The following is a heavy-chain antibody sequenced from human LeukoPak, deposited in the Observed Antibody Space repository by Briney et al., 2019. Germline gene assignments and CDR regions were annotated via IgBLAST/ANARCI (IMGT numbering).Heavy chain of an antibody. CDR2: IYHSGST. CDR3: ARIYSSSRFLNWFDP. D-gene: IGHD6-13*01. V-gene: IGHV4-38-2*02. Sequence: PSETLSLTCTVSGYSISSGYFWGWIRQPPGKGLECIGTIYHSGSTYYNPSLKSRVTISVDTSKNQFSLKLNSVTAADTAVYYCARIYSSSRFLNWFDPWGQGTLVTVSS. CDR1: GYSISSGYF. J-gene: IGHJ5*02.